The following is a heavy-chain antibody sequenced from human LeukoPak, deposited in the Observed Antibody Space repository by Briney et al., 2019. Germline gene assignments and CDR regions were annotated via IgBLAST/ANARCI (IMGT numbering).Heavy chain of an antibody. J-gene: IGHJ4*02. D-gene: IGHD4-23*01. CDR3: ARYSDGGSSDYFDY. V-gene: IGHV1-69*04. Sequence: SVKVSCKASGCTFSRYAISWVRQAPGQALEWMGRIIPIPGIANYAQKFQGRVTITADKSTSTAYMELSSLRSEDTAVYYCARYSDGGSSDYFDYWGQGTLVTVSS. CDR1: GCTFSRYA. CDR2: IIPIPGIA.